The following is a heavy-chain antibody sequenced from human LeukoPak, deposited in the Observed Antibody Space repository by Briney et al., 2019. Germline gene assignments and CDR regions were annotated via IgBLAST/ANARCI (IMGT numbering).Heavy chain of an antibody. V-gene: IGHV1-69*05. J-gene: IGHJ3*02. D-gene: IGHD5-24*01. CDR1: GGTFSSYA. Sequence: SVKVSCKASGGTFSSYAISWLRQAPGQGLEWMGGIIPIFGTANYAQKFQGRVTITTDESTSTAYMELSSLRSEDTAVYYCARGRWLLDAFDIWGQGTMVTVSS. CDR2: IIPIFGTA. CDR3: ARGRWLLDAFDI.